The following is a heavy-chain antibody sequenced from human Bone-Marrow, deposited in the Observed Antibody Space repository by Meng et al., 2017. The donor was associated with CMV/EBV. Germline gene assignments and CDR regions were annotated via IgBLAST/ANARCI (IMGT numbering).Heavy chain of an antibody. CDR2: ISWDSGTI. J-gene: IGHJ4*02. V-gene: IGHV3-9*03. D-gene: IGHD2-2*01. CDR3: AKGYCSSPSCLFDY. CDR1: GFTFGDYA. Sequence: LSLTCAASGFTFGDYAMHWVRQLPGKGLEWVSGISWDSGTIDYADSVKGRFTISRDNAKKTLYLQMNSLRADDMALYFCAKGYCSSPSCLFDYWGQGTRVTGSS.